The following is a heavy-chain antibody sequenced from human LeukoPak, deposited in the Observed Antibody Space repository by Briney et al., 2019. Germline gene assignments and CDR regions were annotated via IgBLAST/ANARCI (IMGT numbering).Heavy chain of an antibody. Sequence: GGSPRLSCAVSGITVSNNYMIWVRQASGKGLEWVANIKEDGSEKNYVDSVKGRFTISRDNAKNSLYLQMNSLRAEDTAVYYCATARGLGIWGQGTMVTVSS. CDR3: ATARGLGI. J-gene: IGHJ3*02. CDR1: GITVSNNY. CDR2: IKEDGSEK. V-gene: IGHV3-7*05.